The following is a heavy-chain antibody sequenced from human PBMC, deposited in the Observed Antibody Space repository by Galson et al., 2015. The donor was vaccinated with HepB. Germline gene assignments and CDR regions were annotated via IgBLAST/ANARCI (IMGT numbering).Heavy chain of an antibody. D-gene: IGHD3-9*01. CDR2: ISHNGGAT. V-gene: IGHV3-64D*06. Sequence: SLRLSCAGSGFRFHYYALHWVRQAPGKGLEFVSGISHNGGATKFADSVRDRSTISRDNSKNTMYLQMNSLRTEDTAVYYCVKEDILTGYSVGSFHFWGRGTMVTVSS. CDR3: VKEDILTGYSVGSFHF. CDR1: GFRFHYYA. J-gene: IGHJ3*01.